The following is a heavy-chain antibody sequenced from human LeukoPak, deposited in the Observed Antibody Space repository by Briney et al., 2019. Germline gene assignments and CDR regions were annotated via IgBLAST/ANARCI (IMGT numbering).Heavy chain of an antibody. D-gene: IGHD2-2*01. CDR3: VRDICSSTSCYVHYFDS. J-gene: IGHJ4*02. V-gene: IGHV3-43*02. CDR1: GFSFEDYA. CDR2: VSGDGVST. Sequence: GGSLRLSCTASGFSFEDYAIHWVRQAPGKGLEWVSVVSGDGVSTSYGDSVKGRFTISRDNSKNSLYLHMNSLRTEDTALYYCVRDICSSTSCYVHYFDSWGQGTLVTVSS.